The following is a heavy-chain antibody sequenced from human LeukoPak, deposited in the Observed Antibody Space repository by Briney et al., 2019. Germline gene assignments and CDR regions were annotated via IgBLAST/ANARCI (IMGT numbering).Heavy chain of an antibody. CDR1: GFTFSSYE. D-gene: IGHD5-18*01. Sequence: GGSLRLSCAASGFTFSSYEMNWVRQAPGKGLEWVSYISSSGSIIYYADSVKGRFTISRDNVKNSLYLQMSSLRVEDTAVYYCARGGYSYHYWGQGTLVTVSS. V-gene: IGHV3-48*03. CDR3: ARGGYSYHY. CDR2: ISSSGSII. J-gene: IGHJ4*02.